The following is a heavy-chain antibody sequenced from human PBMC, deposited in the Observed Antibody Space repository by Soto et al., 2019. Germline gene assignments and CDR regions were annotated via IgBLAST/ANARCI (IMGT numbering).Heavy chain of an antibody. CDR2: ISPYTGNT. Sequence: QVQLVQSGDEVKKPGASVKVSCKASGYIFVNYGFAWVRQAPGQGLEWMGWISPYTGNTHSATKVQGRLTMTTDTSTSTAYMDLGSLTSDDTAVYYCVMVDNYVTPTPQDVWGQGTTVTVSS. CDR3: VMVDNYVTPTPQDV. D-gene: IGHD3-16*01. CDR1: GYIFVNYG. J-gene: IGHJ6*02. V-gene: IGHV1-18*01.